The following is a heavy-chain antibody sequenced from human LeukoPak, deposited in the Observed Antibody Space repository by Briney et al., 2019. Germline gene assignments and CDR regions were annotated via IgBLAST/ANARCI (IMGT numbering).Heavy chain of an antibody. D-gene: IGHD1-14*01. CDR3: ARDRGMGAFDI. V-gene: IGHV4-59*01. CDR1: GGSISSYY. J-gene: IGHJ3*02. CDR2: IYYSGST. Sequence: SETLSLTCTVSGGSISSYYWSWVRQPPGKGLEWIGYIYYSGSTNYNPSLKSRVTISVDTSKNQFSLKLGSVTAADTAVYYCARDRGMGAFDIWGQGTMVTVSS.